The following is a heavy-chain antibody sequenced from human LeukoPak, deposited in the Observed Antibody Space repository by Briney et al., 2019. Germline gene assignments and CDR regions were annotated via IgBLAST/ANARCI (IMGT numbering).Heavy chain of an antibody. D-gene: IGHD6-13*01. CDR2: IHSSGST. CDR1: GGSISSGGYY. V-gene: IGHV4-61*10. Sequence: PSETLSLTCTVSGGSISSGGYYWSWIRQPAGKGLEYLGRIHSSGSTNYNPSLKSRVTISVDTSKNQFSLKLSSVTAADTAVYYCARALYYSSSWREGKYYFDYWGQGTLVTVSS. CDR3: ARALYYSSSWREGKYYFDY. J-gene: IGHJ4*02.